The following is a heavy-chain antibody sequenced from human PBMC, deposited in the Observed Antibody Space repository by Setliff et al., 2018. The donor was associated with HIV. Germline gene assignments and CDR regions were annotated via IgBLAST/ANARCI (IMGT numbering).Heavy chain of an antibody. CDR1: GFTFSSYG. D-gene: IGHD3-22*01. CDR3: ARDDDTTSHYGLFEF. V-gene: IGHV3-7*01. Sequence: LRLSCAASGFTFSSYGMHWVRQAPGKGLEWVANIKQDGIMKYSVDSVKGRFTISRDNAKNSLYLQMNSLRAEDTAVYYCARDDDTTSHYGLFEFWGQGTLVTVSS. CDR2: IKQDGIMK. J-gene: IGHJ4*02.